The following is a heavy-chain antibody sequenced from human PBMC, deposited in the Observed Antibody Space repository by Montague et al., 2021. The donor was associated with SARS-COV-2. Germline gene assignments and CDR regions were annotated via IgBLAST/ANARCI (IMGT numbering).Heavy chain of an antibody. Sequence: SETLSLTCTVSGGSMSSYYWSWIRQPAGKGLEWLGRIYATGFANYNPFLNSRITMSINTSKNQFSLNLTSVTAADTALYYCARDRGQDRYSSNWPTTFDFGGHGILVTVSS. D-gene: IGHD6-13*01. CDR3: ARDRGQDRYSSNWPTTFDF. CDR2: IYATGFA. CDR1: GGSMSSYY. V-gene: IGHV4-4*07. J-gene: IGHJ4*01.